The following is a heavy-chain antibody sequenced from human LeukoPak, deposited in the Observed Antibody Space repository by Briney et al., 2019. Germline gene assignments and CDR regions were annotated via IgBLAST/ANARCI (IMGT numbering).Heavy chain of an antibody. V-gene: IGHV3-7*03. J-gene: IGHJ6*03. CDR1: GFTFTTYW. CDR3: ARAARYYYMDV. CDR2: IKQDGTEK. D-gene: IGHD6-6*01. Sequence: GESLRLSCTASGFTFTTYWMSWVRHPPGKGLEWVANIKQDGTEKYYVDSVKGRFTISRDNAKNSLYLQMNSLRAEDTALYYCARAARYYYMDVWGKGTTVTVSS.